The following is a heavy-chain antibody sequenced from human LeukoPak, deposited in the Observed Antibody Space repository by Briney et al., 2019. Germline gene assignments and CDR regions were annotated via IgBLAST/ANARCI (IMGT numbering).Heavy chain of an antibody. CDR2: ISGSGGST. CDR3: ARDPLGNFYDSSGYHAY. V-gene: IGHV3-23*01. D-gene: IGHD3-22*01. Sequence: GGSLRLSCAASGFTFSSYAMSWVRQAPGKGLEWVSAISGSGGSTYYADSVKGRFTISRDNSKNTLYLQMNSLRAEDTAVYYCARDPLGNFYDSSGYHAYWGQGTLVTV. CDR1: GFTFSSYA. J-gene: IGHJ4*02.